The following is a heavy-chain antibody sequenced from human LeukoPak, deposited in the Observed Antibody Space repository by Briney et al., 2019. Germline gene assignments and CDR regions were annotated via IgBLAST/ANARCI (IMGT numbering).Heavy chain of an antibody. CDR3: ARAPKSEYYYDSCGYYYFDY. V-gene: IGHV3-7*03. CDR2: IKQDGSEK. Sequence: GGSLRLSCAASGFTFSSYWMSWVRQAPGKGLEWVANIKQDGSEKYYVDSVKGRFTISRDNAKNSLYLQMNSLRAEDTAVYYCARAPKSEYYYDSCGYYYFDYWGQGTLVTVSS. J-gene: IGHJ4*02. CDR1: GFTFSSYW. D-gene: IGHD3-22*01.